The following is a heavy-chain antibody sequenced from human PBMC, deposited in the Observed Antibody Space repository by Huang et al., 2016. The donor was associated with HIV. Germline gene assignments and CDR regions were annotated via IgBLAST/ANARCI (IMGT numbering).Heavy chain of an antibody. CDR3: ARLGVSGFYYMDV. D-gene: IGHD1-26*01. Sequence: QLQESGPGLVRPSDTLSLTCSVSGGSISRRSHHWGWFRQPPGRGLEWIGTMYYIGSRYYSPSLESRLTMSIDTSKNQFSLKLNSVTTADTAVYFCARLGVSGFYYMDVWGKGTAVLVSS. V-gene: IGHV4-39*01. CDR2: MYYIGSR. J-gene: IGHJ6*03. CDR1: GGSISRRSHH.